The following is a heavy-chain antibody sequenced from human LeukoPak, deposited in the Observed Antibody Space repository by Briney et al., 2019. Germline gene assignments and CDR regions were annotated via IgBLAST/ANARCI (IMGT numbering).Heavy chain of an antibody. J-gene: IGHJ2*01. V-gene: IGHV3-53*01. Sequence: GGSLRLSCAASGFTVSSNYMNWVRQAPGKGLEWVSVINSGGNAYYADSVKGRFTISRDNSKNMLYLQMNSLRAEDKAVYYCARSQGGTMSLRHFDLWGRGTLVTVSS. CDR3: ARSQGGTMSLRHFDL. D-gene: IGHD3-22*01. CDR2: INSGGNA. CDR1: GFTVSSNY.